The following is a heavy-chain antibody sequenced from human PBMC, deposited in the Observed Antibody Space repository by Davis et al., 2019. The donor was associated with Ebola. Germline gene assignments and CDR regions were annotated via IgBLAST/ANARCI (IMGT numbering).Heavy chain of an antibody. CDR3: ARGIPYCTGGVCYSLAGMDV. J-gene: IGHJ6*02. Sequence: GESLKISCAASGFTFSSYWMSWVRQAPGKGLEWVANIKQDGSEKYYVDSVKGRFTISRDNAKNSLYLQMNSLRADDTAVYYCARGIPYCTGGVCYSLAGMDVWGQGTTVTVSS. CDR1: GFTFSSYW. CDR2: IKQDGSEK. V-gene: IGHV3-7*01. D-gene: IGHD2-8*02.